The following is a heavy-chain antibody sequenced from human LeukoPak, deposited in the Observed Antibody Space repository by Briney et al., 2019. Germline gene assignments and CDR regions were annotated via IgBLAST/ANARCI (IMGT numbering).Heavy chain of an antibody. CDR2: ISAYNGNT. Sequence: VASVKVSCKASGYTFTSYGISWVRQAPGQGLEWMGWISAYNGNTNYAQKLQGRVTMTTDTSTSTAYMELRSLRSDDTAVYYCARVGGMGAAGTHFDYWGQGTLVTVSS. D-gene: IGHD6-13*01. J-gene: IGHJ4*02. CDR3: ARVGGMGAAGTHFDY. V-gene: IGHV1-18*01. CDR1: GYTFTSYG.